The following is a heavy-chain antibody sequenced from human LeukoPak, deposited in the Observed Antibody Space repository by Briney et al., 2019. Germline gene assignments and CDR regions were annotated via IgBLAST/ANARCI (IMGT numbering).Heavy chain of an antibody. J-gene: IGHJ4*02. CDR2: MNPNSGNT. CDR1: GYTFTGYY. Sequence: ASVKVSCKASGYTFTGYYMHWVRQAPGQGLEWMGWMNPNSGNTGYAQKFQGRVTITRNTSISTAYMELSSLRSEDTAVYYCARVGYSNNGSLDYWGQGTLVTVSS. D-gene: IGHD4-11*01. CDR3: ARVGYSNNGSLDY. V-gene: IGHV1-8*03.